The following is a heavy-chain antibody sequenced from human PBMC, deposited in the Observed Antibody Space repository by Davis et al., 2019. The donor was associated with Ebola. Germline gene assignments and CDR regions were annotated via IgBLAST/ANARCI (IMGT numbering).Heavy chain of an antibody. J-gene: IGHJ4*02. CDR1: GGSISNGDYS. Sequence: SETLSLTCTVSGGSISNGDYSWSWIRQPPGKGLEWIGYIHHNGGTYYNPSLKSRLTLAVDTSKNQFSLNLSSVTAADTAVYYCASVRYCGGASCYTVDYWGQGILVTVSS. CDR2: IHHNGGT. D-gene: IGHD2-2*02. V-gene: IGHV4-30-4*08. CDR3: ASVRYCGGASCYTVDY.